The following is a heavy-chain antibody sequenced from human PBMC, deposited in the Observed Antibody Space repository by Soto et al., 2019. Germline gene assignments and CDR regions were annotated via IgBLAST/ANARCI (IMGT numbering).Heavy chain of an antibody. D-gene: IGHD6-13*01. V-gene: IGHV4-59*01. CDR3: AAGEASSRNLAPYYLDF. CDR2: IHYSGTT. Sequence: SETLSLTCTVSGGSMRNYFWTWIRQPPGKGLEWIGYIHYSGTTSFFPSYTPSLRSRVTISEDTSKKQHSLQLFSVTSADTAVYFCAAGEASSRNLAPYYLDFCGQGTLVTVSS. CDR1: GGSMRNYF. J-gene: IGHJ4*02.